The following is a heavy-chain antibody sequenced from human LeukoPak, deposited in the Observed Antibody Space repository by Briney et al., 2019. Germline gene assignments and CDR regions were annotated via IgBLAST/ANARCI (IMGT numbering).Heavy chain of an antibody. J-gene: IGHJ6*02. CDR3: ARGDPADCSSTSCYGYYGMDV. Sequence: GGSLRLSCAASGFTSSSYGMHWVRQAPGKGLEWVAVIWYDGSNKYYADSVKGRFTISRDNSKNTLYLQMNSLRAEDTAVYYCARGDPADCSSTSCYGYYGMDVWGQGTTVTVSS. V-gene: IGHV3-33*01. CDR1: GFTSSSYG. CDR2: IWYDGSNK. D-gene: IGHD2-2*01.